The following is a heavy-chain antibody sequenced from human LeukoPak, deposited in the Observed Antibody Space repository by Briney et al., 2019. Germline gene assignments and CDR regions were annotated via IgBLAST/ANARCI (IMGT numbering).Heavy chain of an antibody. CDR1: GGSISSYY. CDR2: IYYSGST. Sequence: SETLSLTCTVSGGSISSYYWSWIRQPPGKGLEWIGYIYYSGSTNYNPSLKSRVTISVDTSKNQFSLKLSSVTAADTAVYYCARGPYYDFWSGYYPTYYYYYMDVWGKGTTVTVSS. D-gene: IGHD3-3*01. J-gene: IGHJ6*03. V-gene: IGHV4-59*01. CDR3: ARGPYYDFWSGYYPTYYYYYMDV.